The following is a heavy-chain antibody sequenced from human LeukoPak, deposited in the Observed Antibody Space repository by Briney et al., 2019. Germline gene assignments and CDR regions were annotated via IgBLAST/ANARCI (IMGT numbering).Heavy chain of an antibody. V-gene: IGHV3-23*01. J-gene: IGHJ4*02. CDR1: GFTFSSYA. D-gene: IGHD6-19*01. CDR2: ISGSGENT. CDR3: AQDRFVSSGRDDY. Sequence: GASLRLSCAASGFTFSSYAMSWVRQAPGKGLEWVSGISGSGENTYYVDSVRGRFTISRDNSKNTLYLQMTNLRVEDTAVYFCAQDRFVSSGRDDYWGQGTLVTVSS.